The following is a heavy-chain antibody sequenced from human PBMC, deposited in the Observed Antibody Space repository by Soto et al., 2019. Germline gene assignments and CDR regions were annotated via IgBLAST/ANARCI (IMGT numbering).Heavy chain of an antibody. CDR2: INAGNGNT. CDR1: GYTFASYA. CDR3: ARDPSYYGMDV. J-gene: IGHJ6*02. Sequence: ASVKVSCKASGYTFASYAMHWVRQAPGQRLEWMGWINAGNGNTKYSQKFQGRVTITRDTSASTAYMELSSLRSEDTAVYYCARDPSYYGMDVWGQGTTVTVSS. V-gene: IGHV1-3*01.